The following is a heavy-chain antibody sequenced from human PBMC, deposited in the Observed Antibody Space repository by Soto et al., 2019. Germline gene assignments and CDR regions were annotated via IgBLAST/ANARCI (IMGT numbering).Heavy chain of an antibody. J-gene: IGHJ4*02. D-gene: IGHD6-13*01. CDR2: IYYSGST. CDR3: PTRQQQVGIFDY. Sequence: QVQLQESGPGLVKPSQTLSLTCTVSGASISSANYYWTWIRQHPGKGLEWIGSIYYSGSTYYNPSFKSGVPISPDTSKSQFSLKVDSVTAADTAVYYGPTRQQQVGIFDYWGRRTLVTVSS. V-gene: IGHV4-31*03. CDR1: GASISSANYY.